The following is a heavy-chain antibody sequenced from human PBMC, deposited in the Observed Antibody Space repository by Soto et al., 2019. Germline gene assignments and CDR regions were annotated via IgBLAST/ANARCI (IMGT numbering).Heavy chain of an antibody. J-gene: IGHJ6*03. Sequence: QVQLQQWGAGLLKPSETLSLTCAVYGGSFSGYYWSWIRQPPGKGLEWIGEINHSGSTNYNPSLKSRDTISVDTSKNQFSLKLSSVTAADTAVYYCARGWGKCSSTSCRRGYYYYYYMDVWGKGTTVTVSS. CDR1: GGSFSGYY. CDR2: INHSGST. V-gene: IGHV4-34*01. CDR3: ARGWGKCSSTSCRRGYYYYYYMDV. D-gene: IGHD2-2*01.